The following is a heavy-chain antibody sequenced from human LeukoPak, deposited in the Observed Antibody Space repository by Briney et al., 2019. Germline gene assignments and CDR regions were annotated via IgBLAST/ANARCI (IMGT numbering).Heavy chain of an antibody. CDR1: GFTFSSYS. V-gene: IGHV3-21*01. CDR3: ARDQQQLDPYYYYYGMDV. D-gene: IGHD6-13*01. Sequence: GGSLRLSCAASGFTFSSYSMNWVRQAPGKGLEWVSSISSSSSYIYYADPVKGRFTISRDNAKNSLYLQMNSLRAEDTAVYYCARDQQQLDPYYYYYGMDVWGKGTTVTVSS. CDR2: ISSSSSYI. J-gene: IGHJ6*04.